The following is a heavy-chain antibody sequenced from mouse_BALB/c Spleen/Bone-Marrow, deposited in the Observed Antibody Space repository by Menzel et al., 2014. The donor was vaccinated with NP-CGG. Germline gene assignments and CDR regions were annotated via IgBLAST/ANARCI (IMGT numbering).Heavy chain of an antibody. CDR1: GFTFSSYG. CDR3: ARRGYDNSYWYFGV. Sequence: EVKVVDSGGDLVKPGGSLKLSCAASGFTFSSYGMSWVRQTPDKRLEWVATISSGGSHTYYPDSVKGRFTISRDNAKNTLYLQMSSLKSEDTAIYYCARRGYDNSYWYFGVWAAGTTVTVSS. V-gene: IGHV5-6*02. D-gene: IGHD2-10*02. J-gene: IGHJ1*01. CDR2: ISSGGSHT.